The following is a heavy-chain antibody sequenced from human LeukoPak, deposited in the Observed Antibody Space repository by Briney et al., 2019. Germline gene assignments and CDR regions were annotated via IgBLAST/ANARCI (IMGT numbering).Heavy chain of an antibody. CDR1: GFTFSSYS. CDR2: INQNGGTT. J-gene: IGHJ4*02. CDR3: VNDWSGTYSFDY. D-gene: IGHD1-26*01. Sequence: GGSLRLSCAASGFTFSSYSMNWVRQAPGKGLEHVSLINQNGGTTYYADSVKGRFTISRDNSKNTLYLQVSSLRADDTAVDYCVNDWSGTYSFDYWGQGTLVTVSS. V-gene: IGHV3-64D*06.